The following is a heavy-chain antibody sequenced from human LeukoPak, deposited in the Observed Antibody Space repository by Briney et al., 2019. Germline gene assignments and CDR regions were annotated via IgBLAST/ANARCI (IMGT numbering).Heavy chain of an antibody. CDR2: ISYDGSNK. V-gene: IGHV3-30-3*01. CDR1: GFTFSSYA. CDR3: ARGGIYYDSSGLGY. D-gene: IGHD3-22*01. Sequence: GGSLRLSCAASGFTFSSYAMHWVRQAPGKGLEWVAVISYDGSNKYYADSVKGRFTISRDNSKNTLYLQMNSLRAEDTAVYYCARGGIYYDSSGLGYWGQGTLVIVSS. J-gene: IGHJ4*02.